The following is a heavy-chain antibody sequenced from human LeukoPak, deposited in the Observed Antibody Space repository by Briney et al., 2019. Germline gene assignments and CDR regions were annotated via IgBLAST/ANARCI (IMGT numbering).Heavy chain of an antibody. CDR2: IYTSGST. CDR1: GGSISSGSYY. D-gene: IGHD3-10*01. J-gene: IGHJ4*02. Sequence: SQTLSLTCTVSGGSISSGSYYWSWIRQPAGKGLEWIGRIYTSGSTNYNPSLKSRVTISVDTSKNQFSLKLSSVTAADTAVYYCAREVVRGVYPYPSLDYWGQGTLVTVSS. CDR3: AREVVRGVYPYPSLDY. V-gene: IGHV4-61*02.